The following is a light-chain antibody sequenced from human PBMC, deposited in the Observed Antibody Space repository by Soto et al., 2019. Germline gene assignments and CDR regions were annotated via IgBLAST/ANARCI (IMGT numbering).Light chain of an antibody. CDR1: QSVSIY. CDR2: GAS. V-gene: IGKV3-20*01. J-gene: IGKJ1*01. Sequence: ENVLTQSPAILSLSPGERATLSCRASQSVSIYLAWYQQKPGQAPRLLVYGASSRATGIPDRFSGSGSGTDFTLTIRRLEPEDFAVYYCQQYGRPFGQGTKVDIK. CDR3: QQYGRP.